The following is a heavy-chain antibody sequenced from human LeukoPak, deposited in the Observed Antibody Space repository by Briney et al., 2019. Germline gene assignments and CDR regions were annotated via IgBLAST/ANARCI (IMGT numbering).Heavy chain of an antibody. D-gene: IGHD4-17*01. V-gene: IGHV3-21*01. J-gene: IGHJ4*02. CDR3: ARDTVYGDYGNYFDY. CDR1: GFTFSSYS. CDR2: ISSSSSYI. Sequence: GGSLRLSCAASGFTFSSYSMNWVRQAPGKGLEWVSSISSSSSYIYYADSVKGRFTISRDNAKNSLYLQMNSLRAEDTAVYYCARDTVYGDYGNYFDYWGQGTLVTVSS.